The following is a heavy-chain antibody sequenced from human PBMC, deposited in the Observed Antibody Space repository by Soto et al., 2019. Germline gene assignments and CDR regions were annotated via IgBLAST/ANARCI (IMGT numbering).Heavy chain of an antibody. CDR2: ISYDGSNK. D-gene: IGHD3-9*01. CDR3: ARWDILTGFFLDY. J-gene: IGHJ4*02. Sequence: QVQLVESGGGVVQPGRSLRLSCAASGFTFSSYAMHWVRQAPGKGLEWVAVISYDGSNKYYADSVKGRFTISRDNSKNTLYLQMNSLRAEDTAVYYCARWDILTGFFLDYWGQGTLVTVSS. V-gene: IGHV3-30-3*01. CDR1: GFTFSSYA.